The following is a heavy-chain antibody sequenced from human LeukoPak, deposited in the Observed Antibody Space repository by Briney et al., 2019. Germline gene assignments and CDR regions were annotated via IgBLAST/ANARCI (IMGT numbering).Heavy chain of an antibody. J-gene: IGHJ4*02. V-gene: IGHV1-2*02. Sequence: ASVKVSCKASGYTFTSYGISWVRQAPGQGLEWMGWINPNSGGTNYAQKFQGRVAMTRDTSISTAYMELSRLRSDDTAVYYCARVEWEQHARYWGQGTLVTVSS. CDR1: GYTFTSYG. CDR2: INPNSGGT. D-gene: IGHD1-26*01. CDR3: ARVEWEQHARY.